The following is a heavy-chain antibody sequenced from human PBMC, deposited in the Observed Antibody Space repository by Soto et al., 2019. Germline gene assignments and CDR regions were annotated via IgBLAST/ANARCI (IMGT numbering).Heavy chain of an antibody. V-gene: IGHV4-34*01. Sequence: SETLSLTCAVYGGSFSGYYWSWILQPPGKGLEWIGEINHSGSTNYNPSLKSRVTISVDTSKNQFSLKLSSVTAADTAVYYCARGGRTVTTDYYYYMDVWGKGTTVTVSS. CDR3: ARGGRTVTTDYYYYMDV. D-gene: IGHD4-17*01. J-gene: IGHJ6*03. CDR1: GGSFSGYY. CDR2: INHSGST.